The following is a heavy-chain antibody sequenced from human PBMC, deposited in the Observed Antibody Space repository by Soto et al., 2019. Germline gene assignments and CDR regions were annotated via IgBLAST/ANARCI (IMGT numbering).Heavy chain of an antibody. D-gene: IGHD6-13*01. CDR1: GDFISSYY. CDR2: IYYSGIA. CDR3: ARYNAASGTYYFDF. J-gene: IGHJ4*02. V-gene: IGHV4-59*12. Sequence: SDTLSLTCTVSGDFISSYYWSRIRQSPGKGLEWIGDIYYSGIANYNASLKSRVTISVDTSKSQFSLRLTSVTAADTAVYYCARYNAASGTYYFDFWGQGALVTVSS.